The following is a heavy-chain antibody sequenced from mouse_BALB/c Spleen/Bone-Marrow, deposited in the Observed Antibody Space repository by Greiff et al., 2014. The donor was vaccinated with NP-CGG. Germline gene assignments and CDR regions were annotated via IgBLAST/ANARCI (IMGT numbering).Heavy chain of an antibody. D-gene: IGHD2-14*01. Sequence: QVQLQQSGAELMKPGTSVKISCKATGYTFSSYWIEWVKQGPGLGLEWIGEILPGSAITNYNEKFKGKATFTADTSSNTAYMQLSSLTSEDSAVYYCARRYFYSMDYWGQGTSVTVSS. CDR3: ARRYFYSMDY. CDR2: ILPGSAIT. V-gene: IGHV1-9*01. CDR1: GYTFSSYW. J-gene: IGHJ4*01.